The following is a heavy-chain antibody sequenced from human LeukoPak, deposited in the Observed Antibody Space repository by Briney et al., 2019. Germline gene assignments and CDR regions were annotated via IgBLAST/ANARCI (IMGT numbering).Heavy chain of an antibody. Sequence: PSESLSLPCGVSGCPLSRYYLHWVRQAPRKGLEWVGYVYYTGSTNYNPSLKSRVTMFEDKSKNQFSLRLYSVTVADTAVYYCARHFAYSSSSYFDYWGQGSLVTVSS. CDR1: GCPLSRYY. CDR2: VYYTGST. J-gene: IGHJ4*02. V-gene: IGHV4-59*08. D-gene: IGHD6-6*01. CDR3: ARHFAYSSSSYFDY.